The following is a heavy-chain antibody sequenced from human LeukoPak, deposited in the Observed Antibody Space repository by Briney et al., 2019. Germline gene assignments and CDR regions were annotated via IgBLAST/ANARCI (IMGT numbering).Heavy chain of an antibody. Sequence: PGGSLRLSCAASGFTFSSYAMHWVRQAPGKGLEYVSAISSNGGSTYYANSVKGRFTISRDNSKNTLYLQMGSLRAEDMAVYYCARGGMGYSIDYWGQGTLVTVSS. CDR3: ARGGMGYSIDY. D-gene: IGHD5-12*01. CDR1: GFTFSSYA. CDR2: ISSNGGST. V-gene: IGHV3-64*01. J-gene: IGHJ4*02.